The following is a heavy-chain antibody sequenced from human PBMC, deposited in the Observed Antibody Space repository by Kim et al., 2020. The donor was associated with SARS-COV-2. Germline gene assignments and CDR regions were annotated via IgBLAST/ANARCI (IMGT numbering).Heavy chain of an antibody. Sequence: ASVKVSCKASGYTFSSYGITWVRQAPGQGLECMGWINGNNGNTKYAQKFQGRVTMTTDTSTNTAYMELRSLRSDDTAVYYCARDSSGWYLNDDSWGQGTLVTVSS. CDR2: INGNNGNT. V-gene: IGHV1-18*04. J-gene: IGHJ4*02. CDR3: ARDSSGWYLNDDS. D-gene: IGHD6-19*01. CDR1: GYTFSSYG.